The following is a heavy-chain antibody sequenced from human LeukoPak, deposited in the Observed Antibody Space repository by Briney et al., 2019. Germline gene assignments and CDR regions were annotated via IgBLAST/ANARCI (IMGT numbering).Heavy chain of an antibody. Sequence: PGGSLRLSCAAPGITFSNSDMNWVRQAPGKGREWISAITSSSSYTFYADSVKGRFTISRDNAQNSLYLQMNSLRVEDTAIYYCARDPYNGAYSEGYYYYYMDVWGKGTTVTVSS. D-gene: IGHD1-1*01. CDR2: ITSSSSYT. J-gene: IGHJ6*03. CDR1: GITFSNSD. CDR3: ARDPYNGAYSEGYYYYYMDV. V-gene: IGHV3-21*01.